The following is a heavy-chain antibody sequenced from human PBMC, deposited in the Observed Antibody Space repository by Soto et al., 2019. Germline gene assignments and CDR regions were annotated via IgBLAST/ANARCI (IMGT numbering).Heavy chain of an antibody. J-gene: IGHJ4*02. Sequence: GGSLRLSCAASGFTFSSYAMIWVRQAPGKGLEWVSAISGSGGSTYYADSVKGRFTISRDNSKNTLYLQMNSLRAEDTAVYYCAKVCEKNDYEYYFDYWGQGTLVTVSS. CDR2: ISGSGGST. CDR3: AKVCEKNDYEYYFDY. V-gene: IGHV3-23*01. D-gene: IGHD4-17*01. CDR1: GFTFSSYA.